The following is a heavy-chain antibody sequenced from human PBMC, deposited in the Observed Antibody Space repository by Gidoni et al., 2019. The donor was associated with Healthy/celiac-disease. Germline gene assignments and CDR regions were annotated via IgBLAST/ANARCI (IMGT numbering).Heavy chain of an antibody. CDR3: ASYGGNPSAEYFQH. Sequence: QVQLHESGPGLVKPSQPLSLTCPFSGGSIRRGGYYWSWIRQHPGKGLEWIGYIYYSGSTYYNPSLKSRVTISVDTSKNQFSLKLSSVTAADTAVYYCASYGGNPSAEYFQHWGQGTLVTVSS. CDR1: GGSIRRGGYY. V-gene: IGHV4-31*03. J-gene: IGHJ1*01. D-gene: IGHD4-17*01. CDR2: IYYSGST.